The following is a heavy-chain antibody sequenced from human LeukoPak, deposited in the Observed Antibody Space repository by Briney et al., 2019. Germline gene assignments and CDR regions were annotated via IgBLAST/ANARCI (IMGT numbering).Heavy chain of an antibody. Sequence: PGGSLRLSCAGSGFTFSRYAMSWVRQAPGKGLEWVSGISGNGGTTYYADSVKGRFTISRDNSKNTLYLQMHSLRAEDTAVYYCATMFGEEGYYFDYWGQGTPVTVSS. V-gene: IGHV3-23*01. J-gene: IGHJ4*02. CDR3: ATMFGEEGYYFDY. CDR2: ISGNGGTT. D-gene: IGHD3-10*02. CDR1: GFTFSRYA.